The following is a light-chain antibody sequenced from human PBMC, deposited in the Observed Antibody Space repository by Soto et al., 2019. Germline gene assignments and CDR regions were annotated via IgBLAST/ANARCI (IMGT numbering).Light chain of an antibody. CDR2: EVT. CDR3: SSFAGGGKTVL. J-gene: IGLJ2*01. CDR1: SSDVGGYNY. Sequence: QSALTQPPSASGSLGQSVTISCTGTSSDVGGYNYVSWHQQHPGKAPKVMIYEVTKRPPGVPDRFSGSKSGNTASLTVSCLQAEDEADYYCSSFAGGGKTVLLGGGTKLTVL. V-gene: IGLV2-8*01.